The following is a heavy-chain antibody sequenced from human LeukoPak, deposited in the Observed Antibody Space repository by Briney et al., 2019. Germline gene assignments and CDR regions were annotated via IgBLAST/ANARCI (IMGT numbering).Heavy chain of an antibody. J-gene: IGHJ4*02. D-gene: IGHD3-9*01. CDR3: ASSPELYYDILTGYPDHLFFDY. CDR1: GGSISSYY. V-gene: IGHV4-4*07. CDR2: IYTSGST. Sequence: SETLSLTCTVSGGSISSYYWSWIRQPAGKGLEWIGRIYTSGSTNYNPSLESRVTMSVDTSKNQFSLKLSSVTAADTAVYYCASSPELYYDILTGYPDHLFFDYWGQGTLVTVSS.